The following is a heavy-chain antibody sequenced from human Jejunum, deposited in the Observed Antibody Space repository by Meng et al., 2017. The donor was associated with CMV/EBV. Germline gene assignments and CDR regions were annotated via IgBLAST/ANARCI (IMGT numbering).Heavy chain of an antibody. CDR3: ARINDYGGAHYGMDV. D-gene: IGHD4/OR15-4a*01. CDR1: LTFNNYW. CDR2: INQHGYET. Sequence: LTFNNYWMAWVRQAPGKGLEWVANINQHGYETYYVDSVKGRFTISRDNAKNSLYLQMNGLRAEDTAFYYCARINDYGGAHYGMDVWGQGTTVTVSS. V-gene: IGHV3-7*01. J-gene: IGHJ6*02.